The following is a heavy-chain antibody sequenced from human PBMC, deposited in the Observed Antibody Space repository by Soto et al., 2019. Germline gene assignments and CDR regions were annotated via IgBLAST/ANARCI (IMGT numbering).Heavy chain of an antibody. CDR3: ARDSLVMPQSGALDI. V-gene: IGHV1-3*04. Sequence: ASVKVSCKASGYRFTPYTMYWVRQAPGQRLEWMGWINTGNGNTKYSKKFQGRVTITRGTSASTAYMELSSLKSEDTALYYCARDSLVMPQSGALDIWGRGTMVTVSS. CDR1: GYRFTPYT. CDR2: INTGNGNT. J-gene: IGHJ3*02. D-gene: IGHD3-16*01.